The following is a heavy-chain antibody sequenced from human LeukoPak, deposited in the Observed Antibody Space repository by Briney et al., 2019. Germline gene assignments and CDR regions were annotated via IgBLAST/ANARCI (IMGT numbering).Heavy chain of an antibody. J-gene: IGHJ4*02. CDR2: ISGSGGST. D-gene: IGHD3-10*01. CDR3: SKDWAYYYGSFIYYWD. V-gene: IGHV3-23*01. CDR1: GFTFSSYA. Sequence: GGSLRLSCAASGFTFSSYAMSWVRQAPGKGLEWVSAISGSGGSTYYADSVKGRFTISRDNSKNTLYLQMNSLRAEDTALYYCSKDWAYYYGSFIYYWDWGQGTLVTVSS.